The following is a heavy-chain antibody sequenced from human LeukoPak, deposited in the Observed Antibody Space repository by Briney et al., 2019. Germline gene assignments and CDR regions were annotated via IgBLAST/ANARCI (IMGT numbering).Heavy chain of an antibody. CDR2: ISAYNGNT. D-gene: IGHD3-3*01. CDR1: GYTFTSYG. Sequence: GASVKVSCKASGYTFTSYGISWVRQAPGQGLEWMGWISAYNGNTNYAQKLQGRVTMTTDTSTSTAYMELRSLRSDDTAVYYCAIPTYYDFWSGYYPLLGTDVWGQGTTVTVPS. V-gene: IGHV1-18*01. CDR3: AIPTYYDFWSGYYPLLGTDV. J-gene: IGHJ6*01.